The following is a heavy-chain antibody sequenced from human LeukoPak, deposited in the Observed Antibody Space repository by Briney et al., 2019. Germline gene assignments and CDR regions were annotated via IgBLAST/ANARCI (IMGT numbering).Heavy chain of an antibody. V-gene: IGHV6-1*01. CDR2: TYYRSKWYN. J-gene: IGHJ4*02. CDR3: ARAGLDCSSTSCYTFMDY. D-gene: IGHD2-2*02. Sequence: SQTLSLTCAISGDSVSSNSAAWKWIRQSPSRGLEWLGRTYYRSKWYNDYAVSVKSRITINPDTSKNQFSLQLNSVTPEDTAVYYCARAGLDCSSTSCYTFMDYWGQGTLVTVSS. CDR1: GDSVSSNSAA.